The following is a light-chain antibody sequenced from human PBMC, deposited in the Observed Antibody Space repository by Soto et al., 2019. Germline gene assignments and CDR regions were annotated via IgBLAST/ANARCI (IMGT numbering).Light chain of an antibody. CDR2: KAS. Sequence: DIQMTQSPSTLSASVGDRVAISCRASQSISSWLAWYQQKPGKAPKLLIYKASSLESGVPSRFSGRGSGTEFTLTISSLQPDAFATYYCQQYNSYSGDTFGQGTKLEIK. CDR1: QSISSW. V-gene: IGKV1-5*03. CDR3: QQYNSYSGDT. J-gene: IGKJ2*01.